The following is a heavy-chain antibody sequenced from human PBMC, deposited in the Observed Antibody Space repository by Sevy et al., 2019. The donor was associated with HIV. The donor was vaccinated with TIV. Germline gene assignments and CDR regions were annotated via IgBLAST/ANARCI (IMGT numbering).Heavy chain of an antibody. CDR3: TRGAVQLWTSGFDY. J-gene: IGHJ4*02. CDR1: GDSISSYY. CDR2: IYTSGRT. D-gene: IGHD1-1*01. V-gene: IGHV4-4*07. Sequence: SETLSLTCTVSGDSISSYYWSWIRQPAGKGLEWIGRIYTSGRTNYNPSLKSRVTMSVDTSKNQFSLKLRSVTAADTAVYFCTRGAVQLWTSGFDYWGQGTLVTVSS.